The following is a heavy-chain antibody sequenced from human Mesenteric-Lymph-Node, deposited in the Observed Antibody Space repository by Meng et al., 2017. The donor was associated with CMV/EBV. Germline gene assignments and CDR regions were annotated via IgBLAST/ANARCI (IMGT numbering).Heavy chain of an antibody. CDR3: AKALGIVVVNGGAFDI. Sequence: GESLKISCAASGFTFSSYAMSWVRQAPGKGLEWVSAISGSGGSTYYADSVKGRFTISRDNSKNTLYLQMNSLRAEDTAVYYCAKALGIVVVNGGAFDIWGQGTMVTVSS. CDR1: GFTFSSYA. D-gene: IGHD3-22*01. V-gene: IGHV3-23*01. CDR2: ISGSGGST. J-gene: IGHJ3*02.